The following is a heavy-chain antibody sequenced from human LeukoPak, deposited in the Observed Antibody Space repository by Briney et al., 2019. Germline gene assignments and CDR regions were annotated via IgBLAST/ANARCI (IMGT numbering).Heavy chain of an antibody. D-gene: IGHD2-2*02. CDR3: ARGRCSSTSCYKSQRWFDP. Sequence: SETLSLTCTVSGGSISSYYWSWIRQPPGKGLEWIGEINHSGSTNYNPSLKSRVTISVDTSKNQFSLKLSSVTAADTAVYYCARGRCSSTSCYKSQRWFDPWGQGTLVTVSS. J-gene: IGHJ5*02. V-gene: IGHV4-34*01. CDR2: INHSGST. CDR1: GGSISSYY.